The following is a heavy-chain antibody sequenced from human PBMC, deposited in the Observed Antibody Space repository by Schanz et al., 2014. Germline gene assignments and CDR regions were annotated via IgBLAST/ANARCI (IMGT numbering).Heavy chain of an antibody. CDR2: MSYDGSNK. Sequence: VQLLESGGGLVQPGGSLRLSCAGSGFTFSSYAMSWVRQTPGKGLEWVAVMSYDGSNKYYADSVKGRFTISRDTPKNTLYVQMNSLRADDTAVYYCARDHQWLARYYMDVWGKGTTVTVSS. V-gene: IGHV3-30-3*01. CDR1: GFTFSSYA. CDR3: ARDHQWLARYYMDV. J-gene: IGHJ6*03. D-gene: IGHD6-19*01.